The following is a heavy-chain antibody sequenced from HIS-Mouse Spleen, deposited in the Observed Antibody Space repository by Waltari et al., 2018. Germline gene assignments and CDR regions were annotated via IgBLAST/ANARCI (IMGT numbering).Heavy chain of an antibody. CDR2: IYYSGST. V-gene: IGHV4-39*07. CDR1: GGSIRSSSYH. CDR3: AREIPYSSSWYDWYFDL. Sequence: QLQLQESGPGLVKPSATLSLTCTVPGGSIRSSSYHWGWIRQPPGKGLEWIGSIYYSGSTYYNPSLKSRVTISVDTSKNQFSLKLSSVTAADTTVYYCAREIPYSSSWYDWYFDLWGRGTLVTVSS. J-gene: IGHJ2*01. D-gene: IGHD6-13*01.